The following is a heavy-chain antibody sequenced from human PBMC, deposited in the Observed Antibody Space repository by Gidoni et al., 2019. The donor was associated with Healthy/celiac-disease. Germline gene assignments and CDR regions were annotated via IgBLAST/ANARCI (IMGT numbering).Heavy chain of an antibody. CDR3: ARQDLARGGPPVY. CDR2: ISPGDSDT. V-gene: IGHV5-51*01. CDR1: GYSFTSYW. J-gene: IGHJ4*02. D-gene: IGHD2-15*01. Sequence: ESLKISCKGSGYSFTSYWIGWVRQMPGKGLEWMGIISPGDSDTRYSPSFQGQDTISADKSISTAYLQWSTLKASDTVIYYCARQDLARGGPPVYWGQGTLVTVSS.